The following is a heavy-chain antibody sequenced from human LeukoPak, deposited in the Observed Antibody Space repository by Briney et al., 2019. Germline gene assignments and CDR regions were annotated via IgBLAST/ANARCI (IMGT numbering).Heavy chain of an antibody. J-gene: IGHJ3*02. CDR3: ARDLGRAFDI. CDR1: GFTFSSYS. CDR2: ISSSSSTI. Sequence: GGSLRLSCAASGFTFSSYSMNWVCQAPGKGLEWVSYISSSSSTIYYADSVKGRFTISRDNAKNSLYLQMNSLRAEDTAVYYCARDLGRAFDIWGQGTMVTVSS. V-gene: IGHV3-48*01.